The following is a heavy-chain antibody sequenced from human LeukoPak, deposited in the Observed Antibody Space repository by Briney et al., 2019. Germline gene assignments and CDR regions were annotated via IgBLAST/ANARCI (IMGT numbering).Heavy chain of an antibody. J-gene: IGHJ4*02. CDR3: AKDFKGSYFDY. CDR1: GFTISSYA. Sequence: PGGSLRLSCAVSGFTISSYAMSWVRQAPGKGLEWVSAMSGSAGDTYYADSVRGRITIPRDNSKNTLYLQMNSLRAEDTAVYYCAKDFKGSYFDYWGQGTLVTVSS. CDR2: MSGSAGDT. V-gene: IGHV3-23*01. D-gene: IGHD3-10*01.